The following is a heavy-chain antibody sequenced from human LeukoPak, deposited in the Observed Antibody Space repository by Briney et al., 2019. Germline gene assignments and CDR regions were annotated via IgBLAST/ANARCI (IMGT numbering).Heavy chain of an antibody. J-gene: IGHJ6*03. CDR1: GFTFSSYS. Sequence: GRSLRLSCAASGFTFSSYSMHWVRQAPGKGLEWVAFIRYDGSNKYYADSVKGRFTISRDNSKNTLYLQMNSLRAEDTAVYYCAKNYVTTDYYMDVWGKGTTVTISS. CDR3: AKNYVTTDYYMDV. CDR2: IRYDGSNK. D-gene: IGHD3-10*02. V-gene: IGHV3-30*02.